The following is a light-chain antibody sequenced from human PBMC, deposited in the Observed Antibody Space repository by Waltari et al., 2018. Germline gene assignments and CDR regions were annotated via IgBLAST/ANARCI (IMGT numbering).Light chain of an antibody. CDR2: DTN. Sequence: QAVVTQEPSLTVSPGGTVTLTCDASTDVVTIDHYPYWYQQKPGQPPRTLIYDTNNRYSWTPARFSGSLLGGKAALTLSGAQPDDEADYYCTLSYSGTSVFGGGTKLTVL. V-gene: IGLV7-46*01. CDR3: TLSYSGTSV. J-gene: IGLJ3*02. CDR1: TDVVTIDHY.